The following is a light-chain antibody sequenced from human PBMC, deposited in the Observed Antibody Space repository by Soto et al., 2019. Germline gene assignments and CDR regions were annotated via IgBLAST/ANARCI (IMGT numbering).Light chain of an antibody. J-gene: IGKJ3*01. CDR1: QSVTTR. CDR3: QPYGGSPFT. V-gene: IGKV3-20*01. Sequence: IVFTQYPGTLSLSPGERVTLSCRASQSVTTRLAWYQHKPGQYPTILMSGASNRASGVPDRFSGTGSGTDFALTISRLETDDSAVYYCQPYGGSPFTFGPGTKVEIK. CDR2: GAS.